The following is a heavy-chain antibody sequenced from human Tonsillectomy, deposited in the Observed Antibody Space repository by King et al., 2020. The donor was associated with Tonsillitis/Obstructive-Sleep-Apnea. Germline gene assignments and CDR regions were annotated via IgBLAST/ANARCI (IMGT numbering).Heavy chain of an antibody. V-gene: IGHV1-69*01. D-gene: IGHD2-2*01. CDR3: AREFECRSTSCYAYFDY. CDR1: GGTFSSYA. CDR2: IIPIFGTA. Sequence: QLVQSGAEVKKPGSSVKVSCKASGGTFSSYAISWVRQAPGQGLEWMGGIIPIFGTANYAQKFQGRVTITADESTSTAYMELSSLRSEDTAVYYCAREFECRSTSCYAYFDYWGQGTLVTVSS. J-gene: IGHJ4*02.